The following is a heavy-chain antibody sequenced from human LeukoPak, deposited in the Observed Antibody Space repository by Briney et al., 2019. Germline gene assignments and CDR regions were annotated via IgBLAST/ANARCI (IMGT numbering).Heavy chain of an antibody. CDR3: ARGLLENWFDP. J-gene: IGHJ5*02. D-gene: IGHD2/OR15-2a*01. Sequence: NPSETLSLTCTVSGGSISSGGYYWSWIRQPPGKGLEWIGYIYHSGSTYYNPSLKSRVTISVDRSKNQFSLKLSSVTAADTAVYYCARGLLENWFDPWGQGTLVTVSS. CDR2: IYHSGST. V-gene: IGHV4-30-2*01. CDR1: GGSISSGGYY.